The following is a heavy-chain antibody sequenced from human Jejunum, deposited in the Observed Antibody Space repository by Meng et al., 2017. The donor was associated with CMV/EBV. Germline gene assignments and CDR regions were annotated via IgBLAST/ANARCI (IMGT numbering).Heavy chain of an antibody. CDR1: GFTFSAFG. V-gene: IGHV3-30*02. CDR2: IRYDGNNK. D-gene: IGHD3-16*01. Sequence: QVQLVESGGGVVQSWGALRLSCVASGFTFSAFGMHWVRQAPGKGLESVTYIRYDGNNKYYADSVKGRFTISRDNSKNTVYLQMNSLRVEDTAVYYCAGGNDYGDYWGPGSLVTVSS. CDR3: AGGNDYGDY. J-gene: IGHJ4*02.